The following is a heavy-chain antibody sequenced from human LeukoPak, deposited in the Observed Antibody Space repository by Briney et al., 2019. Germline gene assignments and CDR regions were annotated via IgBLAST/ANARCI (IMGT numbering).Heavy chain of an antibody. CDR2: ISSSSSTI. CDR1: GFTFSSYS. D-gene: IGHD1-1*01. CDR3: AKEFNWRRFDS. V-gene: IGHV3-48*01. Sequence: GGSLRLSCAASGFTFSSYSMNWVRQAPGKGLEWVSYISSSSSTIFYADSVKGRFTISRDNAKNSLYLQMNSLRAEDTAVYYCAKEFNWRRFDSWGQGTLVTVSS. J-gene: IGHJ4*02.